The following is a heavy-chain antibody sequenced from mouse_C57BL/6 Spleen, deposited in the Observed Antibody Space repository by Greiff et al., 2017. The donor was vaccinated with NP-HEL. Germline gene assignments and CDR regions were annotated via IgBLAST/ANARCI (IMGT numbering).Heavy chain of an antibody. CDR2: IDPETGGT. Sequence: QVQLKESGAELVRPGASVTLSCKASGYTFTDYEMHWVKQTPVHGLEWIGAIDPETGGTAYNQKFKGKAILTADKSSSTAYMELRSLTSEDSAVYYCTRSNYVPWFAYWGQGTLVTVSA. CDR3: TRSNYVPWFAY. J-gene: IGHJ3*01. V-gene: IGHV1-15*01. D-gene: IGHD2-5*01. CDR1: GYTFTDYE.